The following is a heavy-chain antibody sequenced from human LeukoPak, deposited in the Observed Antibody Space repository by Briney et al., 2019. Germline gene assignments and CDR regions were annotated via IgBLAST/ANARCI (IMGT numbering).Heavy chain of an antibody. CDR2: ISFVGSNK. Sequence: GGSLRLSCAASGFSFSSYGMHWVRQAPGKGLEWVSVISFVGSNKYCADSVKGRFTNSRDHSKNTLYLQMNSPRAEDTAVYYCAKIPLRNTCSGGSCYSGFDYWGQGTLVTVSS. CDR3: AKIPLRNTCSGGSCYSGFDY. D-gene: IGHD2-15*01. J-gene: IGHJ4*02. V-gene: IGHV3-30*18. CDR1: GFSFSSYG.